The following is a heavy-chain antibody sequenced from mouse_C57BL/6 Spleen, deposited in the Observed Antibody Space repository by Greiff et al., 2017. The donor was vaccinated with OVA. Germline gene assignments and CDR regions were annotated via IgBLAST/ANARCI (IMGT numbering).Heavy chain of an antibody. J-gene: IGHJ2*01. Sequence: QVQLQQPGAELVRPGSSVKLSCKASGYTFTSYWMDWVKQRLGQGLEWIGNIYPSDSETHYNQKFKDKATLTVDKSSSTAYMQLSSLTSEDSAVYYCASRLITTVVAFDYWGQGTTLTVSS. CDR1: GYTFTSYW. CDR2: IYPSDSET. V-gene: IGHV1-61*01. CDR3: ASRLITTVVAFDY. D-gene: IGHD1-1*01.